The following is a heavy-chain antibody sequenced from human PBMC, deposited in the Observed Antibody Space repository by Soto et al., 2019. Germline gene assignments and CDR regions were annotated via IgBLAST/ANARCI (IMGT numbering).Heavy chain of an antibody. CDR3: ARMDTAMVPLSFTYYYYGMDV. Sequence: PGGSLRLSCAASGFTFSSYAMHWVRQAPGKGLEWVAVISYDGSNKYYADSVKGRFTISRDNSKNTLYLQMNSLRAEDTAVYYCARMDTAMVPLSFTYYYYGMDVWGQGTTVTV. J-gene: IGHJ6*02. CDR1: GFTFSSYA. CDR2: ISYDGSNK. V-gene: IGHV3-30-3*01. D-gene: IGHD5-18*01.